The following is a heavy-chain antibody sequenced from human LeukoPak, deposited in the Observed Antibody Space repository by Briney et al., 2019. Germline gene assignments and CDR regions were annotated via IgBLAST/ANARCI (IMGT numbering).Heavy chain of an antibody. V-gene: IGHV3-48*03. D-gene: IGHD4-17*01. CDR1: GFTFSSYE. J-gene: IGHJ5*02. Sequence: PGGSLRLSCAASGFTFSSYEMNWVRQAPGKGLEWVSYISSSGSTIYYADSVKGRFTISRDNAKNSLYLQMNSLRAEDTALYYCAKDTNYGDYNWFDPWGQGTLVTVSS. CDR3: AKDTNYGDYNWFDP. CDR2: ISSSGSTI.